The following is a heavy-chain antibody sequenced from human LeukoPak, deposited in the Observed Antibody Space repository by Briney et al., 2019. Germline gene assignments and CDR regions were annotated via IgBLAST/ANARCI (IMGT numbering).Heavy chain of an antibody. J-gene: IGHJ4*02. V-gene: IGHV3-30*03. D-gene: IGHD3-22*01. CDR3: ARDRINMMVLGHDSGLDC. CDR1: GFSLSDYG. Sequence: GGSMRLSCVGSGFSLSDYGIHWVRQASGNGLAWVAVVSYDGGHKYYADSVKGRFTISRDTSSDTVSLQMNSLRVEDTDLYYCARDRINMMVLGHDSGLDCWGQGTLVTVSS. CDR2: VSYDGGHK.